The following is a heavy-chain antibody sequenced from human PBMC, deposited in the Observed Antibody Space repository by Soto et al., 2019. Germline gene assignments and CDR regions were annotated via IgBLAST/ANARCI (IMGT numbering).Heavy chain of an antibody. CDR2: IIPILGVA. V-gene: IGHV1-69*04. J-gene: IGHJ3*02. D-gene: IGHD6-19*01. Sequence: QVQLVQSGAEVKKPGSSVKVSCKASGGTFTNYIINWVRQAPGQGLEWMGRIIPILGVANYAQKYRARVTIPEDKFTSTAYIDLSSLRSEDAAVYYCASDREDSSGFDAFDIWGQGTMVTVS. CDR3: ASDREDSSGFDAFDI. CDR1: GGTFTNYI.